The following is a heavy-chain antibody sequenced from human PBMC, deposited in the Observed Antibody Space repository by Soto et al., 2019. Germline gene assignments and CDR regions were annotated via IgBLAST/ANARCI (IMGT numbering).Heavy chain of an antibody. J-gene: IGHJ3*01. V-gene: IGHV3-15*07. CDR2: IKSEGSGGTT. Sequence: GGSHRHSSTGSGLTCILAWMNYVRQATGKGLEWVGRIKSEGSGGTTDYAAPVKGRFTISRDDPINTLYLQMNNLKTEDTAVYYCTHSWEYYSDNSVWGQGTIVTVS. CDR1: GLTCILAW. CDR3: THSWEYYSDNSV. D-gene: IGHD3-22*01.